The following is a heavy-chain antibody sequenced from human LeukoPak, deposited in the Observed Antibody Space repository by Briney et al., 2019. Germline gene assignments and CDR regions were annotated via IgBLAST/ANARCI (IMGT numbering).Heavy chain of an antibody. D-gene: IGHD2-8*01. V-gene: IGHV4-59*12. CDR1: GGSINSYY. J-gene: IGHJ5*02. CDR3: ARRYCTDGVCYLIS. Sequence: SETLSLTCTVSGGSINSYYWSWLRQPPGKGLEWIGYIYFTGSTNYNPSLKSRVTISVDTSNNQFSLKLSSVTAADTAVYYCARRYCTDGVCYLISWGQGTLVTVSS. CDR2: IYFTGST.